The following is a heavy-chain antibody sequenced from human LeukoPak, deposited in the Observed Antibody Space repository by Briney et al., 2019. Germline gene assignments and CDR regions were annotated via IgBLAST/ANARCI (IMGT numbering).Heavy chain of an antibody. CDR2: INWSGETT. J-gene: IGHJ4*02. D-gene: IGHD6-25*01. CDR1: GFTFEDFG. CDR3: ARGYTSGGVDH. Sequence: GGSLRLSXAASGFTFEDFGMSWVRQAPGQGLEWVSGINWSGETTSYAASVEGRFTISRDNAKKALYLQMNSLRAEDTALYYCARGYTSGGVDHWGQGTLVTVSS. V-gene: IGHV3-20*04.